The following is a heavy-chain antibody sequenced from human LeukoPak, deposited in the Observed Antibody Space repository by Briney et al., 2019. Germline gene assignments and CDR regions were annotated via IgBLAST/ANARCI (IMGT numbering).Heavy chain of an antibody. Sequence: GGSLRLSCVDSGFTFTNAWMSWVRQAPGKGLEWIGRIKSKTDGETTNYAEPVRGRFTISRDDSKSAVYLQMNSLKVEDTAVYYCTTDLGTYYHGSQRLIPIDYWGQGTLVTVSS. CDR2: IKSKTDGETT. V-gene: IGHV3-15*01. J-gene: IGHJ4*02. CDR3: TTDLGTYYHGSQRLIPIDY. CDR1: GFTFTNAW. D-gene: IGHD3-10*01.